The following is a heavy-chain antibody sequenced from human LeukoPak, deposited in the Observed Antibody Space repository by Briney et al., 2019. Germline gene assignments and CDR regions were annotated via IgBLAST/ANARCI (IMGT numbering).Heavy chain of an antibody. D-gene: IGHD4-11*01. V-gene: IGHV3-74*01. CDR3: ARGLQGIDY. CDR2: INTDGSST. CDR1: EFTFSSYW. J-gene: IGHJ4*01. Sequence: GGSLRLSCAASEFTFSSYWMHWVRQAPGKGLVWVSRINTDGSSTNYADSVKGRFTISRDNAKNTLFLQMNSLRAEDTAVYYCARGLQGIDYWGHGTLVTVSS.